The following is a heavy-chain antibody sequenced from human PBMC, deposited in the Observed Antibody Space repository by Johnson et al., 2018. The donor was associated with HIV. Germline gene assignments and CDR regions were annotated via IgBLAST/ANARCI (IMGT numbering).Heavy chain of an antibody. D-gene: IGHD1-26*01. Sequence: VQLVESGGGLVQPGGSLRLSCAASGFTFSCYDVHWVRQATGKGLEWVSPIGTAGDTYYPGSVKGRFTISRENAKNSLYLQMNSLRAGDTAVYYCAKDQGIVGATVFDIWGQGTMVTVSS. CDR3: AKDQGIVGATVFDI. V-gene: IGHV3-13*01. CDR2: IGTAGDT. J-gene: IGHJ3*02. CDR1: GFTFSCYD.